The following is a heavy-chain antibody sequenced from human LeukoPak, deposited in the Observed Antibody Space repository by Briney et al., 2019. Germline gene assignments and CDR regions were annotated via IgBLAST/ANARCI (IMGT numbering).Heavy chain of an antibody. CDR2: INSDGYIT. J-gene: IGHJ4*02. CDR1: GFTFSNYW. V-gene: IGHV3-74*01. D-gene: IGHD3-16*01. CDR3: ARETLGKGFFDY. Sequence: GGSLRLSCAASGFTFSNYWMHWVRQTPGKGLVWVSRINSDGYITTYADSVKGRFTISRDNAKNTLYVQMNSFRTEDTAVYYCARETLGKGFFDYWGQGTLVTVSS.